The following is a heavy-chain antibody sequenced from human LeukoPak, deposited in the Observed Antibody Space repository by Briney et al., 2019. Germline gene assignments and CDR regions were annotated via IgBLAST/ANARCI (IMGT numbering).Heavy chain of an antibody. D-gene: IGHD4-17*01. CDR2: LFYSGST. J-gene: IGHJ4*02. CDR3: ARHLAYATAFDLTTVTTVDY. Sequence: PSETLSLTCTVSGDSIRSSTYYWGWIRQSPGKGLEWIGSLFYSGSTYYNPALQSRVTISADTSKNHFSLKLRSVTAADTAVYYCARHLAYATAFDLTTVTTVDYWGQGTLVTVSS. V-gene: IGHV4-39*01. CDR1: GDSIRSSTYY.